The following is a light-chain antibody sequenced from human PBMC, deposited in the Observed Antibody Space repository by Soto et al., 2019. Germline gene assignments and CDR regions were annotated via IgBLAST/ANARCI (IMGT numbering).Light chain of an antibody. J-gene: IGLJ2*01. CDR1: SSNIGAGYN. CDR2: VDT. Sequence: QSVLTQPPSVSGAPGQRVTISCTGSSSNIGAGYNVHWYQQLPGAAPKLLIYVDTNRPSGVPDRFSGSKSGASAPLAITGLQPEDEAHYYCQSYDSSLAGLLFGGGTKVTVL. CDR3: QSYDSSLAGLL. V-gene: IGLV1-40*01.